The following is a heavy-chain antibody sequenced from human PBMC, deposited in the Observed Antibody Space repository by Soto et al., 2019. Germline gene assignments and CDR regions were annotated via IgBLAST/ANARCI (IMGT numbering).Heavy chain of an antibody. CDR3: ARASSTVYYYYGMDV. CDR1: GGSISISSYY. D-gene: IGHD4-17*01. CDR2: IYYSGST. Sequence: PSETLSLTCTVSGGSISISSYYWGWIRQPPGKGLEWIGSIYYSGSTYYNPSLKSRVTISVDTSKNQFSPKLSPVTAADTAVYYCARASSTVYYYYGMDVWGQGTTVTVSS. V-gene: IGHV4-39*01. J-gene: IGHJ6*02.